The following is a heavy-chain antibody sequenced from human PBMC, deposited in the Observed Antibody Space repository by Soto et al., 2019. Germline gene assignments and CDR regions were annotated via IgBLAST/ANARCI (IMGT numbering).Heavy chain of an antibody. J-gene: IGHJ4*02. CDR1: GFTFSSYA. Sequence: PGWSLRLSCAASGFTFSSYAMDGVRQATGKGLEWVAVISYDGSNKYYADSVKGRFTISRDNSKNTLYLQMNSLRAEDTAVYYCARSAYSVYYDSSGYYYFGYWGQGTLVTVSS. V-gene: IGHV3-30-3*01. CDR3: ARSAYSVYYDSSGYYYFGY. D-gene: IGHD3-22*01. CDR2: ISYDGSNK.